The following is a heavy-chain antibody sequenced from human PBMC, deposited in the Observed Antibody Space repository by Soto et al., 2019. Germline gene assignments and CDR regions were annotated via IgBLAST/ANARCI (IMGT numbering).Heavy chain of an antibody. Sequence: EVQLVESGGGLVKPGGSLRLSCAASGFTFSNAWMSWVRQAPGKGLEWVGRIKSKTDGGTTDYAAPVKGRFTISRDDSKNTLYLQMNSLKTEDTAVYYCTTDHLDDFWSGYSTGDAFDIWGQGTMVTVSS. CDR2: IKSKTDGGTT. CDR1: GFTFSNAW. V-gene: IGHV3-15*01. D-gene: IGHD3-3*01. J-gene: IGHJ3*02. CDR3: TTDHLDDFWSGYSTGDAFDI.